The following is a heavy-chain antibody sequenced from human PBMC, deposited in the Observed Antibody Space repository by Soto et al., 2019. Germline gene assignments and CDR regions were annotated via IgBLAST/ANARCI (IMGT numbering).Heavy chain of an antibody. CDR3: AKALTSSWYYFDH. J-gene: IGHJ4*02. Sequence: PGGSLRLSCAASGFTFNNYAMSWVRQAPGKGLEWVSGISGRGSSAYYADSVKGRFTIFRDNSKNTLDLQMNSLRAEDTAVYYCAKALTSSWYYFDHWGQGTLVTVSS. D-gene: IGHD6-13*01. CDR1: GFTFNNYA. CDR2: ISGRGSSA. V-gene: IGHV3-23*01.